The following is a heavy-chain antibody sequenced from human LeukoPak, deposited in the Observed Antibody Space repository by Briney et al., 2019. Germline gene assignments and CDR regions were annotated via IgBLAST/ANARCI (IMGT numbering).Heavy chain of an antibody. Sequence: GASVKVSCKASGYTFTSYYMHWVRQAPGQGLEWMGIINPSGGSTSYAQKFQGRVTMTRDTSTSTVYMELSSLRSEDTAVYYCARDSTDDSSGYPYYFDYWGQGTLVTVSS. D-gene: IGHD3-22*01. J-gene: IGHJ4*02. CDR3: ARDSTDDSSGYPYYFDY. CDR2: INPSGGST. CDR1: GYTFTSYY. V-gene: IGHV1-46*01.